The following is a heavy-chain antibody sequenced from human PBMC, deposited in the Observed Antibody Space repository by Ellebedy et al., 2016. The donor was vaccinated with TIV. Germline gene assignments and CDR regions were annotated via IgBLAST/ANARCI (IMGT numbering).Heavy chain of an antibody. CDR1: GFTFGDYA. CDR2: IRSKAYGGTT. V-gene: IGHV3-49*03. J-gene: IGHJ6*02. CDR3: TRQRYYYGSGSYYYYYGMDV. Sequence: GESLKISCTASGFTFGDYAMSWFRQAPGKGLGWVGFIRSKAYGGTTEYAASVKSRFTISRDDSKSIAYLQMNSLKTEDTAVYYCTRQRYYYGSGSYYYYYGMDVWGQGTTVTVSS. D-gene: IGHD3-10*01.